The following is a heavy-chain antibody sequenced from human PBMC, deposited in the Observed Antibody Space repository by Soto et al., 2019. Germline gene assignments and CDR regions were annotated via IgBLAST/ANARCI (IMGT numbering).Heavy chain of an antibody. J-gene: IGHJ5*02. CDR1: GYSISSGYY. CDR2: IYHSGST. V-gene: IGHV4-38-2*01. Sequence: NPSETLSLTCAVSGYSISSGYYWGWIRQPPGKGLEWIGSIYHSGSTYYNPSLTSRVTISVDTSKNQFSLKLSSVTAADTAVYYCARVLSTLFGVRHNCFDPWGQGALVTVSS. D-gene: IGHD3-3*01. CDR3: ARVLSTLFGVRHNCFDP.